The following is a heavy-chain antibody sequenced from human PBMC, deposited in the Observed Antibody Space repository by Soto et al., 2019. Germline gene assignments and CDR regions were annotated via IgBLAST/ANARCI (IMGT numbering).Heavy chain of an antibody. V-gene: IGHV1-8*01. CDR2: MNPNSGNT. D-gene: IGHD2-2*01. J-gene: IGHJ5*02. Sequence: QVQLVQSGAEVKKPGASVKVSCKASGYTFTSYDINWVRQATGQGLEWMGWMNPNSGNTGYAQKFQGRVTITRTTSISTAYMELSSLRSEDTAVYYCARSLHCISTSCYPWFDPWGQGTLVTVSS. CDR1: GYTFTSYD. CDR3: ARSLHCISTSCYPWFDP.